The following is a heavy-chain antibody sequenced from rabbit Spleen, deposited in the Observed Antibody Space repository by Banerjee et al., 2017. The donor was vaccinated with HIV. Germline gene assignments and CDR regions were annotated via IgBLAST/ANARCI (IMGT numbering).Heavy chain of an antibody. J-gene: IGHJ4*01. Sequence: QEQLEESGGDLVKPEGSLTLTCTASGFSFSSSYYMCWVRQAPGKGLEWIGCIYTGSSGDTYYASWAKGRFTISKTSSTTVTLQMTSLTAADTATYFCARGSATMTMVITGFYFNLWGPGTLVTVS. CDR3: ARGSATMTMVITGFYFNL. CDR1: GFSFSSSYY. D-gene: IGHD2-1*01. CDR2: IYTGSSGDT. V-gene: IGHV1S45*01.